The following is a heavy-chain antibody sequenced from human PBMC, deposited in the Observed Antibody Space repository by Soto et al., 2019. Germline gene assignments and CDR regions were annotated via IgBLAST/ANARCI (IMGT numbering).Heavy chain of an antibody. D-gene: IGHD2-15*01. V-gene: IGHV3-30*04. CDR2: ISDDGSRK. J-gene: IGHJ3*01. CDR1: GFIFINHA. CDR3: ARDIYSDGTVGTADV. Sequence: QVQMVESGGGVVQPGRSLRLSCAVSGFIFINHAMHWVRQAPGKGLEWVAVISDDGSRKYYADPVKGRFTISRDNSKNTLYLQMNSLSDDDTAVYYCARDIYSDGTVGTADVWGQGTMLIVSS.